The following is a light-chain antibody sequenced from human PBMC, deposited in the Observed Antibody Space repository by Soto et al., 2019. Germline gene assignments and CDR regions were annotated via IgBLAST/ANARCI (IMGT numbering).Light chain of an antibody. CDR2: KAS. CDR1: QSLSYW. CDR3: QQYDRFPYT. Sequence: DIQMTQSPSTLSASGGDTVTITCRASQSLSYWLAWYQQKPGQAPKLLIHKASTLESGVPSRFSGSGSGTEFTLTLSSLQPDDFATFYCQQYDRFPYTFGQGTKLEIK. V-gene: IGKV1-5*03. J-gene: IGKJ2*01.